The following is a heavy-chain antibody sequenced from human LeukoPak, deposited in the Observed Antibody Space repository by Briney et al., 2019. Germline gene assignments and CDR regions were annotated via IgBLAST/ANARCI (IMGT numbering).Heavy chain of an antibody. CDR2: IDYSGNT. CDR3: ARPVADTRYAFQI. Sequence: SETLSHTCTVAGGSISSHFWSWIWQPPGKGLEWIGYIDYSGNTNYNPSLKSRVTISVDTSKNQIPLNLSAVTAADAAVYYCARPVADTRYAFQIWGQGTMVTVSS. D-gene: IGHD6-19*01. CDR1: GGSISSHF. J-gene: IGHJ3*02. V-gene: IGHV4-59*03.